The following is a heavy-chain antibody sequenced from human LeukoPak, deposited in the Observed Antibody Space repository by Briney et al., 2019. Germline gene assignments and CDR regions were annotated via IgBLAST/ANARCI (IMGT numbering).Heavy chain of an antibody. CDR2: IYYSGST. J-gene: IGHJ4*02. D-gene: IGHD3-22*01. V-gene: IGHV4-30-4*01. CDR1: GGSISSGDYY. CDR3: ARDVYDSSGYYFNY. Sequence: SSQTLSLTCTVSGGSISSGDYYWSWIRQPPGKGLEWIGYIYYSGSTYYNPSLKSRVTISVDTSKNQFSLKLSSVTAADTAVYYCARDVYDSSGYYFNYWGQGTLVTVSS.